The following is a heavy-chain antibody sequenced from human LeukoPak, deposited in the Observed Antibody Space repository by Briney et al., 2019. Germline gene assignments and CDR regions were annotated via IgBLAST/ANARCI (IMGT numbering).Heavy chain of an antibody. Sequence: GGSLRLSCVASGFTFSRDWMHWVRQAPGKGLVWVSRISGDGRSTSYADSVKGRFIISRDNAKKTLYLQMNSLRAEDTAVYYRASFYYDPTGHWGQGTLVTVSS. CDR2: ISGDGRST. CDR3: ASFYYDPTGH. D-gene: IGHD3-22*01. J-gene: IGHJ4*02. V-gene: IGHV3-74*01. CDR1: GFTFSRDW.